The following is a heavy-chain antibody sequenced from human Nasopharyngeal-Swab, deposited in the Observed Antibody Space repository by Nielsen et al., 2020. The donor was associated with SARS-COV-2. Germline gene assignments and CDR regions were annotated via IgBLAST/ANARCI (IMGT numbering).Heavy chain of an antibody. D-gene: IGHD5-12*01. J-gene: IGHJ4*02. CDR1: GFTFSYYA. V-gene: IGHV3-30*18. CDR2: ISYDGTNK. CDR3: VKDRIVATNLFDC. Sequence: GESLKISCAASGFTFSYYAMHWVRQAPDKGLEWVAVISYDGTNKFYPASVKGRFTISRDNFRNTLSLQMNSLRPEDTGVYFCVKDRIVATNLFDCWGQGTQVTVSS.